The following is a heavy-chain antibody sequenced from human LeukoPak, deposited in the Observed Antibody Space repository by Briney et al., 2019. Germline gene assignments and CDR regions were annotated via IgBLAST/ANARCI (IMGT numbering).Heavy chain of an antibody. CDR1: GFTFSNAW. CDR2: IKSKTDGGTT. D-gene: IGHD4-23*01. CDR3: TTAVGGNSPRDY. Sequence: GGSLRLSCAASGFTFSNAWMSWVRQAPGKGLEWVGRIKSKTDGGTTDYAAPVKGRFTISRDDSKNTLYLQMNSLKTEDTAVYYCTTAVGGNSPRDYWGQGTLVTVSS. J-gene: IGHJ4*02. V-gene: IGHV3-15*01.